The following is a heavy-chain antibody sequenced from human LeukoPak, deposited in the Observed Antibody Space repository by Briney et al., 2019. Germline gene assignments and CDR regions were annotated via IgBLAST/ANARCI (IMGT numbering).Heavy chain of an antibody. V-gene: IGHV3-66*01. J-gene: IGHJ4*02. D-gene: IGHD5-12*01. CDR1: GFTVSSNY. CDR2: IYSGGST. CDR3: ARGGYSGYDSVRRRVDY. Sequence: GGSLRLSCAASGFTVSSNYMSRVRQAPGKGLEWVSVIYSGGSTYYADSVKGRFTISRDNSKNTLYLQMNSLRAEDTAVYYCARGGYSGYDSVRRRVDYWGQGTLVTVSS.